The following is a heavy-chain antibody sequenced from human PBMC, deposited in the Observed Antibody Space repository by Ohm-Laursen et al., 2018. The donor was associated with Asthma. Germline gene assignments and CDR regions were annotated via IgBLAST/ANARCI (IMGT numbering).Heavy chain of an antibody. D-gene: IGHD6-13*01. J-gene: IGHJ5*02. Sequence: QTLTLTCTFSGFSLSTSGMCVSWIRQPPGKGLEWIGYIYYSGSTYYNPSLKSRVTISVDTSKNQFSLKLSSVTAADTAVYYCARGGIAAAGTLWFDPWGQGTLVTVSS. V-gene: IGHV4-30-4*01. CDR3: ARGGIAAAGTLWFDP. CDR2: IYYSGST. CDR1: GFSLSTSGMC.